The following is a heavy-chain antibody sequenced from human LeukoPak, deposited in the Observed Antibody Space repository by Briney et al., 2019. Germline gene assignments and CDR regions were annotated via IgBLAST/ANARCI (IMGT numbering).Heavy chain of an antibody. CDR3: ARDPSQAAAGTPGYFDY. CDR2: VSYDGSNK. J-gene: IGHJ4*02. Sequence: GGSLRLSCAASGFTFSSYGMHWVRQAPGKGLEWVAVVSYDGSNKYYADSVKGRFTISRDNSKNTLYLQMNSLRAEDTAVYYCARDPSQAAAGTPGYFDYWGQGTLVTVSS. V-gene: IGHV3-30*19. D-gene: IGHD6-13*01. CDR1: GFTFSSYG.